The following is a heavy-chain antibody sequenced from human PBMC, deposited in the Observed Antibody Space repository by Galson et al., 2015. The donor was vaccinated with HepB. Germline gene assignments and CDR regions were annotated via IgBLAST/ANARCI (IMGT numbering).Heavy chain of an antibody. D-gene: IGHD3-3*01. CDR3: AKDITLDYDFWSGSFDY. V-gene: IGHV3-9*01. CDR2: ISWNSGSI. Sequence: SLRLSCAASGFTFDDYAMHWVRQAPGKGLEWVSGISWNSGSIGYADSVKGRFTISRDNAKNSLYLQMNSLRAEDTALYYCAKDITLDYDFWSGSFDYWGQGTLVTVSS. J-gene: IGHJ4*02. CDR1: GFTFDDYA.